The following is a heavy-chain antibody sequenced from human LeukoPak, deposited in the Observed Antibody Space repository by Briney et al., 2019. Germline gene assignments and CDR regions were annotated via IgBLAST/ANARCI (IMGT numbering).Heavy chain of an antibody. CDR1: GGSFSGYY. V-gene: IGHV4-34*01. CDR3: ARLGIAAPQNYYYYYMDV. J-gene: IGHJ6*03. Sequence: SETLSLTCAVYGGSFSGYYWSWIRQPPGKGLEWIGEINHSGSTNYNPSLKSRVTISVDTAKNQFSLKMSSVTAADTAVYYCARLGIAAPQNYYYYYMDVWGKGTTVTVSS. D-gene: IGHD6-13*01. CDR2: INHSGST.